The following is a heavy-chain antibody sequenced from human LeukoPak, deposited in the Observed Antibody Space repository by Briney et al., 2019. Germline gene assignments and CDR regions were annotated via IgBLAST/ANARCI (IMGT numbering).Heavy chain of an antibody. V-gene: IGHV1-69*13. CDR1: GGXFSSYA. CDR3: AASYFRLARDMDV. Sequence: VASVKVSCKASGGXFSSYAISWVRQAPGQGLEWMGGIIPIFGTANYAQKFQGRVTITADESTSTAYMELSSLRSEDTAVYYCAASYFRLARDMDVWGQGTTVTVSS. CDR2: IIPIFGTA. J-gene: IGHJ6*02. D-gene: IGHD3-10*02.